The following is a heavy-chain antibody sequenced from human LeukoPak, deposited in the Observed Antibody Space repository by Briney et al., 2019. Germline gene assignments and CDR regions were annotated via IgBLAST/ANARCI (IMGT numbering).Heavy chain of an antibody. CDR3: VKLFQMYSFSSAFDY. CDR2: IGSNGVTT. Sequence: GGSLRLSCSASGFTFSTYAMHWVRQAPGKGLEYVSAIGSNGVTTYYADSVKGRFTISRDNSKNTLDLQMGSLRTEDTAVYYCVKLFQMYSFSSAFDYWGQGTPVTVSS. J-gene: IGHJ4*02. CDR1: GFTFSTYA. V-gene: IGHV3-64D*06. D-gene: IGHD6-6*01.